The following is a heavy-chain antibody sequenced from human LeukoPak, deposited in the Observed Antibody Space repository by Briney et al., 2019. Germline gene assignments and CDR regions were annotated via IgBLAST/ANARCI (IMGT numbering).Heavy chain of an antibody. Sequence: GGSLRLSCTASGFTFGDYALSWFRQAPGKGLEWLSFIRSKDHGGTAEYAASVNGRFTISRDDSNSIAYPQMNSLIIEDTAVYFCTRDPHYYHGNPHDFWGQGTRVTVSS. D-gene: IGHD4-23*01. CDR2: IRSKDHGGTA. J-gene: IGHJ4*02. V-gene: IGHV3-49*03. CDR3: TRDPHYYHGNPHDF. CDR1: GFTFGDYA.